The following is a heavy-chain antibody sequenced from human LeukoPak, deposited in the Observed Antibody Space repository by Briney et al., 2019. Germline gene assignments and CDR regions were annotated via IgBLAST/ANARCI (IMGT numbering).Heavy chain of an antibody. CDR3: VRDTIFGVVMTYYFDY. CDR1: GYTFTSYY. J-gene: IGHJ4*02. Sequence: GASVKVSCTASGYTFTSYYMHWVRQAPGQGLEWMGIINPSGGSTSYAQKFQGRVTMTRDTSTSTVYMELSSLRSEDTAVYYCVRDTIFGVVMTYYFDYWGQGTLVTVSS. CDR2: INPSGGST. D-gene: IGHD3-3*01. V-gene: IGHV1-46*01.